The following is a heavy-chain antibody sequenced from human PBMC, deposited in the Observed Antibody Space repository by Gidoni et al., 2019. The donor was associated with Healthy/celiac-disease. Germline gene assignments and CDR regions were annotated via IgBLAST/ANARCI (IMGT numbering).Heavy chain of an antibody. J-gene: IGHJ4*02. CDR2: SSSSSSYI. D-gene: IGHD6-6*01. V-gene: IGHV3-21*01. Sequence: EVQLVESGGGLVKPGGSLRLSCAASGFTFSSYSMNWVRQAPGKVLEWGSSSSSSSSYIYYADSVKGRFTISRDNAKNSLYLQMNSLRAEDTAVYYCERDHERMYSSSLDYWGQGTLVTVSS. CDR1: GFTFSSYS. CDR3: ERDHERMYSSSLDY.